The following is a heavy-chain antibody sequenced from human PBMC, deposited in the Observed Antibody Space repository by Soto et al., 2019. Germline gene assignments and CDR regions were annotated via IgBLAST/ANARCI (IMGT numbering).Heavy chain of an antibody. J-gene: IGHJ4*02. D-gene: IGHD3-22*01. V-gene: IGHV1-69*02. CDR3: ARSLRYYYDSSGYRDFDY. CDR2: IIPILGLA. CDR1: GGTFSSYT. Sequence: QVQLVQSGAEVKKPGSSVKVSCKASGGTFSSYTISWVRQAPGQGLEWMGRIIPILGLANYAQKFQGRVTITADKSTSTAYMELSSLRSEDTAVYYCARSLRYYYDSSGYRDFDYWGQGTLVPVSS.